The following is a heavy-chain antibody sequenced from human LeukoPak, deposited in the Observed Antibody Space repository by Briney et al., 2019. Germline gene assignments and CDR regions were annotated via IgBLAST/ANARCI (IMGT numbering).Heavy chain of an antibody. J-gene: IGHJ4*02. CDR2: VWYDGSEK. D-gene: IGHD7-27*01. CDR3: ARDRGDPDYYFDQ. Sequence: GGSLRLSCAASGFTFSSYGIHWARRAPGKGLEWVAAVWYDGSEKYYADSVKGRFTISRDNSNNTLYLQMNSLRAEDTAIYYCARDRGDPDYYFDQWGQGTLVTVSS. V-gene: IGHV3-33*01. CDR1: GFTFSSYG.